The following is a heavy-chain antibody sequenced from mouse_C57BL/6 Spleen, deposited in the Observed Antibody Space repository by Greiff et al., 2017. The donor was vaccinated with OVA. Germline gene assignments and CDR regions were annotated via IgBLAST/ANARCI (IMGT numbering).Heavy chain of an antibody. CDR3: AREGTGSFAY. J-gene: IGHJ3*01. CDR2: INPNNGGT. Sequence: EVQLQQSGPELVKPGASVKISCKASGYTFTDYYMNWVKQSHGKSLEWIGDINPNNGGTSYNQKFKGKATLTVDKSSSTAYMELRSLTSEDSAVYYCAREGTGSFAYWGQGTLVTVSA. V-gene: IGHV1-26*01. D-gene: IGHD4-1*01. CDR1: GYTFTDYY.